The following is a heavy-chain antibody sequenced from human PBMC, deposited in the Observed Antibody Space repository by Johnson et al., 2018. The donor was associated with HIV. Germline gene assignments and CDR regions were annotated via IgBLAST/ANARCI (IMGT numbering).Heavy chain of an antibody. Sequence: QVQLVESGGGVVQPGRSLRLSCAASGFTFSSYAMHWVRQAPGKGLEWVSGISWNSGSIGYADSVKGRFTISRDNSKNTLSLQMNSLRAEDTAVYYCTKMGALGAFDIWGQGTMVTVSS. CDR1: GFTFSSYA. J-gene: IGHJ3*02. CDR2: ISWNSGSI. CDR3: TKMGALGAFDI. V-gene: IGHV3-NL1*01. D-gene: IGHD3-16*01.